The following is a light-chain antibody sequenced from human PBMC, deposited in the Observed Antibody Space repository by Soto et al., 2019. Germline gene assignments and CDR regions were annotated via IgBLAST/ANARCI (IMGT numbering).Light chain of an antibody. CDR3: QXXXXWPPSWT. J-gene: IGKJ1*01. V-gene: IGKV3-15*01. Sequence: EIVMTQSPATLSVSPGETATLSCRASQSVSTNLACYQQKTGQTTRLLVYYASTRATGIPARFSGSGSGTEFTLAISSLQSEAFAVYYCQXXXXWPPSWTFGLGTKVDIK. CDR1: QSVSTN. CDR2: YAS.